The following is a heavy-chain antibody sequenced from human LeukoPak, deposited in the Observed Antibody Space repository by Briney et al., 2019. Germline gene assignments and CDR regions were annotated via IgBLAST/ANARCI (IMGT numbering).Heavy chain of an antibody. CDR1: GFTFRNYW. D-gene: IGHD2-15*01. CDR3: ARASTAGVGAFDI. CDR2: IKQDGSEE. V-gene: IGHV3-7*01. Sequence: GGSLRLSCAASGFTFRNYWMSWVRQAPGKGLGWVANIKQDGSEEYYVDSVKGRFTISRDNTKNSLDLLMDSLRAEDTAVYYCARASTAGVGAFDIWGQGTMVTVSS. J-gene: IGHJ3*02.